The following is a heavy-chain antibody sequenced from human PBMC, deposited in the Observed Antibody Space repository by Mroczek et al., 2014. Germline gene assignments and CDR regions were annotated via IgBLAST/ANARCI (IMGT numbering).Heavy chain of an antibody. CDR2: IWYDGSNK. V-gene: IGHV3-33*01. Sequence: QVQLVESGGGVVQPGRSLRLSCAASGFTFSSYGMHWVRQAPGKGLEWVAVIWYDGSNKYYADSVKGRFTISRDNSKNTLYLQMNSLRAEDTAVYYCARDLEVRGVTSLYGMDVWGQGTTVTVSS. J-gene: IGHJ6*02. CDR1: GFTFSSYG. CDR3: ARDLEVRGVTSLYGMDV. D-gene: IGHD3-10*01.